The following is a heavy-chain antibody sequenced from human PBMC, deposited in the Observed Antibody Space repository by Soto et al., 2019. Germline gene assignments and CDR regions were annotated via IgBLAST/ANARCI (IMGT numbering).Heavy chain of an antibody. D-gene: IGHD3-3*01. CDR1: GFSLTTSGVG. CDR3: AHRVLRSVFGLVTTTAIYFDF. J-gene: IGHJ4*02. CDR2: IYWDDDK. V-gene: IGHV2-5*02. Sequence: QITLNESGPTQVKPRQTLTLTCTFSGFSLTTSGVGVGWIRQSPGKAPEWLALIYWDDDKRYSPSLKSRLTITKDTSKNQVVLTMAVLVPADTSTYYCAHRVLRSVFGLVTTTAIYFDFFGQGTPVAVSS.